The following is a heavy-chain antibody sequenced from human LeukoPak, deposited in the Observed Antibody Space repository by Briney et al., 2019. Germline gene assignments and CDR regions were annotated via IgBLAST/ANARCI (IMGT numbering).Heavy chain of an antibody. J-gene: IGHJ6*02. CDR2: IWYDGSNQ. CDR1: GFTFKNYG. Sequence: GGSLRLSCAASGFTFKNYGMHWVRQAPGKGLEWVAVIWYDGSNQYYADSVKGRFTISRDNSKNTLSLQMNSLRAEDTAVYYCAKVPGEIAPYYYGMDVWGQGTTVTVSS. V-gene: IGHV3-33*06. CDR3: AKVPGEIAPYYYGMDV. D-gene: IGHD3-10*01.